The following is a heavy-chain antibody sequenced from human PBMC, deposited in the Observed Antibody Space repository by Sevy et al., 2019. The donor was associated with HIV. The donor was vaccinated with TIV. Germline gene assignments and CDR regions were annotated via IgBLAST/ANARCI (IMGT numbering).Heavy chain of an antibody. CDR3: ARGITSMFGGGYYFDY. Sequence: ASVKVSCKASGGTFSSYAISWVRQAPGQGLEWMGGIIPIFGTANYAQKFQGRVTITADESTGTTYMELSSLRSEDTAVYFCARGITSMFGGGYYFDYWGQGTLVTVSS. J-gene: IGHJ4*02. CDR2: IIPIFGTA. CDR1: GGTFSSYA. V-gene: IGHV1-69*13. D-gene: IGHD5-18*01.